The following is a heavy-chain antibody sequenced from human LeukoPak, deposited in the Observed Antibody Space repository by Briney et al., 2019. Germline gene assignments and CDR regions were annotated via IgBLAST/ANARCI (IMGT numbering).Heavy chain of an antibody. Sequence: ASVKVSFKASGYTFTSYGISWVRQAPGQGLEWMGWISAYSGNTNYAQKFQGRVTMTTDTSTSTAYMELRSLRSDDTAVYYCARAPRYCSGGSCYSPYWGQGTLVTVSS. CDR3: ARAPRYCSGGSCYSPY. CDR2: ISAYSGNT. D-gene: IGHD2-15*01. V-gene: IGHV1-18*01. CDR1: GYTFTSYG. J-gene: IGHJ4*02.